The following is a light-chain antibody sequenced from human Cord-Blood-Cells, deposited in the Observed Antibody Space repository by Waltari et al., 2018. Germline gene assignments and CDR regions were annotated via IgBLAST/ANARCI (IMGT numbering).Light chain of an antibody. J-gene: IGKJ5*01. CDR2: AAS. CDR1: QGISSY. V-gene: IGKV1-9*01. Sequence: DIQLNQSPSFLSASVGDRVTITCRASQGISSYLDWYQQKPGKAPKLLIYAASTLQSGVPSRFSGSGSGTEFTLTISSLQPEDFATYYCQQLNSYPITFGQGTRLEIK. CDR3: QQLNSYPIT.